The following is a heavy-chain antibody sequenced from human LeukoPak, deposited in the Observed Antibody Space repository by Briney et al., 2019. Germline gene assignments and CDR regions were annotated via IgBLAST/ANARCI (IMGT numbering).Heavy chain of an antibody. Sequence: GGSLRLSCAASGFTFSSYGMHWVRQAPGKGLEWVAFIRYDGSNKYYADSVKGRFTISRDNAKNSLYLQMNSLRAEDTALYYCARGTPYYDILTGWDWFDPWGQGTLVTVSS. CDR3: ARGTPYYDILTGWDWFDP. CDR2: IRYDGSNK. J-gene: IGHJ5*02. V-gene: IGHV3-30*02. CDR1: GFTFSSYG. D-gene: IGHD3-9*01.